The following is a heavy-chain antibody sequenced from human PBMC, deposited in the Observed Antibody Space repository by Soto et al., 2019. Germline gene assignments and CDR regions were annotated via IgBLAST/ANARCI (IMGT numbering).Heavy chain of an antibody. V-gene: IGHV3-23*01. J-gene: IGHJ4*02. CDR3: AGRGPGADFDY. Sequence: EVQLLESGGGLVQPGGSLRLSCAASGFTFSSYAMNWVRQAPGKGLEWVSVISGSGGSTYYADSVKGRFTISRDNSKNTLYLQMHSLSAGDRAVYYCAGRGPGADFDYWGQGTLVTVSS. D-gene: IGHD2-8*02. CDR1: GFTFSSYA. CDR2: ISGSGGST.